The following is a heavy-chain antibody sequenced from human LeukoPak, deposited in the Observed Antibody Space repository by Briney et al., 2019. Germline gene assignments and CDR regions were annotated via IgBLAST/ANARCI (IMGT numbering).Heavy chain of an antibody. V-gene: IGHV3-21*01. CDR3: ARGASRADY. CDR2: ISSSSYI. Sequence: GGSLRLSCAASGFTFRSYNMNWVRQAPGKRPEWVSSISSSSYIYYADSVKGRFTISRDNAKNSLYLQMNSLRAEDTALYYCARGASRADYWGQGTLVTVSS. J-gene: IGHJ4*02. CDR1: GFTFRSYN.